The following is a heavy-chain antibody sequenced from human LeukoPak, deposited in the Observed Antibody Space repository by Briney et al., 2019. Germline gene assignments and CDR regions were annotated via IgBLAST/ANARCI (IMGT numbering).Heavy chain of an antibody. CDR2: MNPNSGNT. Sequence: ASVKVSCKASGYTFTSYDINWGRQAPGEGLEWMGWMNPNSGNTGYAQKFQSRVTMTRNTSISTAYMELSSLRYEATAVYSCASLVRGEYCSGGSCGNWFDPWGQGTLVTVSS. V-gene: IGHV1-8*01. J-gene: IGHJ5*02. CDR1: GYTFTSYD. D-gene: IGHD2-15*01. CDR3: ASLVRGEYCSGGSCGNWFDP.